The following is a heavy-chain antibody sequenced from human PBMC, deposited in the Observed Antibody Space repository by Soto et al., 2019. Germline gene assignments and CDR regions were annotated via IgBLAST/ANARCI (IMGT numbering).Heavy chain of an antibody. Sequence: SETLSLTCTVSGGSISSYYWSWIRQPPGKGLEWIGYIYYSGSTNYNPSLKSRVTISVDTSKNQFSLKLSFVTAADTAVYYCARTTYYYGSGNAFDIWGQGTMVTVSS. J-gene: IGHJ3*02. CDR1: GGSISSYY. CDR2: IYYSGST. D-gene: IGHD3-10*01. CDR3: ARTTYYYGSGNAFDI. V-gene: IGHV4-59*08.